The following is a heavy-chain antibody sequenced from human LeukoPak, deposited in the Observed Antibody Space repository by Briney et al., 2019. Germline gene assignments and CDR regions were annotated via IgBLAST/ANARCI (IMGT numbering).Heavy chain of an antibody. V-gene: IGHV3-33*01. Sequence: GRSLRLSCAASGFTFSSYGMQWVRQAPGKGLEWVAVIWYDGSNKYYADSVKGRFTISRDNSKNTLYLQMNSLRAEDTAVYYCAREYCSSTSCYPWDWGQGTLVTVSS. CDR1: GFTFSSYG. CDR3: AREYCSSTSCYPWD. J-gene: IGHJ4*02. D-gene: IGHD2-2*01. CDR2: IWYDGSNK.